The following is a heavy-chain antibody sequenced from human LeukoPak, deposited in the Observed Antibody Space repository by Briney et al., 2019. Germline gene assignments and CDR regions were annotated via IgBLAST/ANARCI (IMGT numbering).Heavy chain of an antibody. CDR2: IYYSGST. V-gene: IGHV4-30-4*02. D-gene: IGHD5/OR15-5a*01. CDR3: ARSSYYYYYMDV. Sequence: SETLSLIYTVSGGSISSGDYYWSWIRQPPGKGLEWIGYIYYSGSTYYNPSLKSRVTIAVDTSKNQFSLKLSSVTAADTAVYYCARSSYYYYYMDVWGKGTTVTVSS. CDR1: GGSISSGDYY. J-gene: IGHJ6*03.